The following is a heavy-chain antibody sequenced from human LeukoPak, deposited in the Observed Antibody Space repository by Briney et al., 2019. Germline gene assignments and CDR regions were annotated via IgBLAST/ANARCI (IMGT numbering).Heavy chain of an antibody. Sequence: SETLSLTCAVHGGSFSGYYWSWIRQPPGKGLEWIGEINHSGSTNYNPSLKSRVTISVDTSKNQFSLKLSSVTAADTAVYYCARAPPDTAMVVDYWGQGTLVTVSS. CDR3: ARAPPDTAMVVDY. D-gene: IGHD5-18*01. J-gene: IGHJ4*02. CDR1: GGSFSGYY. CDR2: INHSGST. V-gene: IGHV4-34*01.